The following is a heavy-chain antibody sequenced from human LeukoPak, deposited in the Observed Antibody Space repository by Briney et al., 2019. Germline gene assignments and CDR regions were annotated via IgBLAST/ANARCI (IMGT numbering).Heavy chain of an antibody. Sequence: GGTLRLSCAASGFTFSSYGMHWVRQAPGKGLEWVAFIRYDGSNKYYADSVKGRFTISRDNSKNTLYLQMNSLRAEDTAVYYCAKEPHYCSSTSCYIGWGQGTLVTVSS. CDR1: GFTFSSYG. V-gene: IGHV3-30*02. CDR2: IRYDGSNK. D-gene: IGHD2-2*02. CDR3: AKEPHYCSSTSCYIG. J-gene: IGHJ4*02.